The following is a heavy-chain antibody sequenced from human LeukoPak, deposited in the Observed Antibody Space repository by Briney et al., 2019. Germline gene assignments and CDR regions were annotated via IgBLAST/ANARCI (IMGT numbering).Heavy chain of an antibody. CDR2: ISTISSYI. Sequence: PGGSLRLSCVASGFTLRDYYMSWIRRAPEKGMEWVSYISTISSYIDYTDSVKGRFTVSRDNAKNSLHLQMKSRRAEDTAVYYCARELGYGGNSRPVLAWDYWGQGTLVTASS. D-gene: IGHD4-23*01. V-gene: IGHV3-11*05. J-gene: IGHJ4*02. CDR3: ARELGYGGNSRPVLAWDY. CDR1: GFTLRDYY.